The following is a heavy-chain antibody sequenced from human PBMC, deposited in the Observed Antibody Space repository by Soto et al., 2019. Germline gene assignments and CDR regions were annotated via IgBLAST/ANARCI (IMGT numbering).Heavy chain of an antibody. CDR2: ISWDGGST. CDR1: GFTFDDYA. CDR3: AKDEYYDSSGYPDY. D-gene: IGHD3-22*01. Sequence: GGSLRLSCAASGFTFDDYAMHWVRPAPGKGLEWVSLISWDGGSTYYADSVKGRFTISRDNSKNSLYLQMNSLRAEDTALYYCAKDEYYDSSGYPDYWGQGTLVTVSS. J-gene: IGHJ4*02. V-gene: IGHV3-43D*04.